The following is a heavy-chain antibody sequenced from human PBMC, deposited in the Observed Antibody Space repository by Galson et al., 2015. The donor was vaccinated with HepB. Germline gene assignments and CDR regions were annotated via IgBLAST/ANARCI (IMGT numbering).Heavy chain of an antibody. CDR3: ANAGECSGGSCFEGF. CDR2: IIPIFGIG. CDR1: GRNFNSNN. Sequence: SVKVSCKASGRNFNSNNINWVRQVPGQGLEWMGGIIPIFGIGNYAQKFQGRVMINADKSTKTVYMELSKLTSEDTAIYYCANAGECSGGSCFEGFWGQGTLVTVSS. V-gene: IGHV1-69*10. J-gene: IGHJ4*02. D-gene: IGHD2-15*01.